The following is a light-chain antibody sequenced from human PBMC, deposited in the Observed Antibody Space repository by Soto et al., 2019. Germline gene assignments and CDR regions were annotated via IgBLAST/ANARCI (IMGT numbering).Light chain of an antibody. CDR1: QGISSY. J-gene: IGKJ5*01. CDR3: LQHNSYPIT. CDR2: TAS. Sequence: DIQLTQSPSFLSASVGDRVTITCRASQGISSYLAWYQQKPGKAPNLLIHTASTLQSGVPSRFSGSGSGTEFTLTISSLQPEDFATYYCLQHNSYPITFGQGTRLEIK. V-gene: IGKV1-9*01.